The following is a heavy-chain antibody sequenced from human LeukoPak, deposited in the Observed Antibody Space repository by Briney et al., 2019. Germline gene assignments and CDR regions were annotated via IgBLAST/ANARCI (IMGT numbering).Heavy chain of an antibody. CDR2: ISAYNGNT. D-gene: IGHD6-13*01. CDR1: GYTFTGYY. J-gene: IGHJ4*02. CDR3: ARGHKYSSSWPYYFDY. Sequence: ASVKVSCKASGYTFTGYYMHWVRQAPGQGLEWMGWISAYNGNTNYALKLQGSVTMTTDTSTSTAYMELRSLRSDDTAVYYCARGHKYSSSWPYYFDYWGQGTLVTVSS. V-gene: IGHV1-18*04.